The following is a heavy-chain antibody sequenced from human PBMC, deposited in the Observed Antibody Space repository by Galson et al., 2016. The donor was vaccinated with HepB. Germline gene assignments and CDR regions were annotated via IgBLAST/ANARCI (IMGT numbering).Heavy chain of an antibody. CDR1: GFTFSSYS. CDR3: ARDGELGGSYYGRDFDI. D-gene: IGHD1-26*01. Sequence: SLRLSCAASGFTFSSYSMNWVRQAPGKGLEWVSSISSRSNYIYYADSVKGRFTMSRDNAKNSLYLQMNSLRAEDTARYYCARDGELGGSYYGRDFDIWGQGTMVTVSS. CDR2: ISSRSNYI. J-gene: IGHJ3*02. V-gene: IGHV3-21*01.